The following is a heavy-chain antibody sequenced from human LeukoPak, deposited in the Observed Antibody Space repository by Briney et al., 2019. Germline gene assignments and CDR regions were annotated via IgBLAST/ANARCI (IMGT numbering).Heavy chain of an antibody. CDR2: FDPEDGET. CDR3: ATDPDSSGWYYFDY. D-gene: IGHD6-19*01. CDR1: GYTFTSYY. Sequence: RASVKVSCKASGYTFTSYYMHWVRQAPGKGLEWMGGFDPEDGETIYAQKFQGRVTMTEDTSTDTAYMELSSLRSEDTAVYYCATDPDSSGWYYFDYWGQGTLVTVSS. V-gene: IGHV1-24*01. J-gene: IGHJ4*02.